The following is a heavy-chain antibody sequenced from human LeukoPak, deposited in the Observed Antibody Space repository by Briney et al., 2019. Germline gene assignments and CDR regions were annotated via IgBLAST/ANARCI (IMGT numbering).Heavy chain of an antibody. J-gene: IGHJ3*02. D-gene: IGHD1-26*01. Sequence: PSETLSLTCTVSGGSISSGGYYWSWIRQHPGKGLEWIGYIYYSGSTYYNPSLKSRVTISVDTSKNQFSLKLSSVTAADTAVYYCARAGRIVGATDDAFDIWGQGTMVTVSS. CDR2: IYYSGST. V-gene: IGHV4-31*03. CDR3: ARAGRIVGATDDAFDI. CDR1: GGSISSGGYY.